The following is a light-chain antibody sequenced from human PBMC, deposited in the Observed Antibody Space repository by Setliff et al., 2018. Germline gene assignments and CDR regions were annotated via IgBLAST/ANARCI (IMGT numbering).Light chain of an antibody. CDR1: TSDIGAYNY. CDR2: DVS. CDR3: SSYSSRTTLDV. V-gene: IGLV2-14*03. Sequence: QSALTQPASVSGSPGQSITISYTGSTSDIGAYNYVAWYQQHPGKAPKLMIYDVSVRPSGVSSRFSGSKSGNTASLTISGLQAEDEADYYCSSYSSRTTLDVFGTGTKVTVL. J-gene: IGLJ1*01.